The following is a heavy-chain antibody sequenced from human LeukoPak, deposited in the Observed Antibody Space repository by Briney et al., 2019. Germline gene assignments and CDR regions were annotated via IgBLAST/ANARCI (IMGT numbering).Heavy chain of an antibody. D-gene: IGHD3-3*01. CDR3: AKAYDFWSGYSPLDP. Sequence: SETLSLTCAVYGGSFSGYYWSWTRQPPGKGLEWIGEINHSGSTNYNPSLKSRVTISVDTSKNQFSLKLSSVTAADTAVYYCAKAYDFWSGYSPLDPWGQGTLVTVSS. CDR1: GGSFSGYY. V-gene: IGHV4-34*01. CDR2: INHSGST. J-gene: IGHJ5*02.